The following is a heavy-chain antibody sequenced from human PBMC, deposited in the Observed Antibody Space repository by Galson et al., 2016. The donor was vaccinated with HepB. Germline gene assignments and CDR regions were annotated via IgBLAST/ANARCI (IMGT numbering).Heavy chain of an antibody. V-gene: IGHV3-74*01. CDR3: ARGRSKLGETNVYYNYYGLDV. Sequence: SLRLSCAASGFTFSSYWMHWVRQAPGTGLVWVSRVNSDEISTSYRDSVKGRFTISRDNAKNMLYLQMNSLRAEDTAVYYCARGRSKLGETNVYYNYYGLDVWGQGTTVTVSS. D-gene: IGHD2-8*01. J-gene: IGHJ6*02. CDR2: VNSDEIST. CDR1: GFTFSSYW.